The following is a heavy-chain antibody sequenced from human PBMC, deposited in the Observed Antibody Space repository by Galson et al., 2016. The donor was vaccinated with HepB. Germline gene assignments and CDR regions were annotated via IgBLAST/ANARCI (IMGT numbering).Heavy chain of an antibody. D-gene: IGHD6-19*01. V-gene: IGHV3-53*01. Sequence: SLRLSCAVSGFTVSSNSMSWVRQAPGKGLEWVSVIYDGGSTYYADSVKGRFTISRDNSKNTLYLQMNSLRAEDSAVYYCARAFSSGWDYDLFFDSWGQGTLVTGSS. CDR3: ARAFSSGWDYDLFFDS. CDR2: IYDGGST. CDR1: GFTVSSNS. J-gene: IGHJ4*02.